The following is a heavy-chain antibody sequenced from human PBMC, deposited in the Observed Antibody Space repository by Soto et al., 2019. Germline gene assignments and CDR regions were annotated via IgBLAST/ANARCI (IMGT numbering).Heavy chain of an antibody. V-gene: IGHV1-69*13. Sequence: SVKVSCKASGGTFSSYAISWVRQAPGQGLEWMGGIIPIFGTANYAQKFQGRVTITADESTSTAYMELSSLRSEDTAVYYCARNYGDQYYFDYWGQGTLVTVSS. CDR1: GGTFSSYA. CDR3: ARNYGDQYYFDY. CDR2: IIPIFGTA. J-gene: IGHJ4*02. D-gene: IGHD4-17*01.